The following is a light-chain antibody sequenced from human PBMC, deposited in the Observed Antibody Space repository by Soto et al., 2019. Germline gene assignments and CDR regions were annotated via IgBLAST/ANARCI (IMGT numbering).Light chain of an antibody. V-gene: IGKV3-11*01. CDR1: QSISSY. J-gene: IGKJ1*01. Sequence: LLTQSPATLSVSPGQRVTLSCRASQSISSYLAWYQQRPGQPSRLLIYDASNRATGIPDRFSGSGSGTDFTLTISRLEPEDFAVYYCQQYNSYPWTFGQGTKVDIK. CDR2: DAS. CDR3: QQYNSYPWT.